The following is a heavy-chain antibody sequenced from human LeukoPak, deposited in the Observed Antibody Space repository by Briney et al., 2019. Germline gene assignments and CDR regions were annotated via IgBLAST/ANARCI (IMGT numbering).Heavy chain of an antibody. CDR1: GGSISNYY. CDR3: ARYDSGTSNDAFDI. Sequence: PSETLSLTCIVSGGSISNYYWSWIRQPPGKELEWIGYIYNSGRTNYNPSLKSRVTISVDTSKNQFSLKLSSVTAADTAVYYCARYDSGTSNDAFDIWGQGTMVTVSS. D-gene: IGHD1-26*01. V-gene: IGHV4-59*12. J-gene: IGHJ3*02. CDR2: IYNSGRT.